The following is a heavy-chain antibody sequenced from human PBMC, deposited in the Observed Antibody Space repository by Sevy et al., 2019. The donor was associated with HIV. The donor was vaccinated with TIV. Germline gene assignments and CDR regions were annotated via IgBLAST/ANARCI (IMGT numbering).Heavy chain of an antibody. CDR2: ITRMSYEAYGGTT. D-gene: IGHD5-12*01. J-gene: IGHJ4*02. CDR3: ARGLATADTPEYYFDS. Sequence: GESLKISCTTSGFTFDDYAMSWFRQAPGKGLEWVAFITRMSYEAYGGTTDYAASVKGRFIISRDDSKSIAYLQMNSLKTEDTAVYYCARGLATADTPEYYFDSWGQGTLVTVSS. CDR1: GFTFDDYA. V-gene: IGHV3-49*03.